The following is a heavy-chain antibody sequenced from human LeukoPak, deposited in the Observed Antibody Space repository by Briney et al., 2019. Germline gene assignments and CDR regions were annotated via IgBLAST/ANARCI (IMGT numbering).Heavy chain of an antibody. Sequence: ASVKVSCKASGYTFTNYAMNWVRQAPGQGLERMGWINTDTGNPTYAQGFTGRLVFSSDTSASTAYLQISSLKAEDTAVYYCARTLFGDQYQLLHNWFDPWGQGTLVTVSS. CDR2: INTDTGNP. V-gene: IGHV7-4-1*02. CDR3: ARTLFGDQYQLLHNWFDP. D-gene: IGHD2-2*01. J-gene: IGHJ5*02. CDR1: GYTFTNYA.